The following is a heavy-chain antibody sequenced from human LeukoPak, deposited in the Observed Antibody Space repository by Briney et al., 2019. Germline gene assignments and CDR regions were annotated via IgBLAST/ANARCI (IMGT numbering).Heavy chain of an antibody. Sequence: SAVNVSCKASGCSFRSYSMIRVRQAPGHGREWIGGIIPIFVTANYAQKLQGRVTITKDESTSTAHTELDSLRCDGTAVYYFSTNGYYYDSSGYYDYWGQGTLVTVSS. J-gene: IGHJ4*02. CDR3: STNGYYYDSSGYYDY. CDR2: IIPIFVTA. V-gene: IGHV1-69*05. D-gene: IGHD3-22*01. CDR1: GCSFRSYS.